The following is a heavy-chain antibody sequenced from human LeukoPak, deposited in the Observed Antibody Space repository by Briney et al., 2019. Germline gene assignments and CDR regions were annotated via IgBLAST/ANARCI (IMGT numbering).Heavy chain of an antibody. J-gene: IGHJ4*02. V-gene: IGHV3-15*01. Sequence: SWVRQAPGKGLEWIGRIKSKTDGGTTDYAAPVKGRFTISRDDSKNTLFLQMNSLRTEDTAVYYCTTDRGYSGYEPSDFDYWGQGTLVTVSS. D-gene: IGHD5-12*01. CDR3: TTDRGYSGYEPSDFDY. CDR2: IKSKTDGGTT.